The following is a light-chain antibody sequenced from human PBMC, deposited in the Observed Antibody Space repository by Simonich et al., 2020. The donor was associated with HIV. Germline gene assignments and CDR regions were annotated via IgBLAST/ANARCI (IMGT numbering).Light chain of an antibody. Sequence: DIQMTQSPSSLSASVGDRVTIPCRASPRISSYLNWYQQKPGKAPKLLIYAASSLQSGVPSRFSGSGSGTDFTLTSSSLQPEDFATYYCQQANSFPRTFGQGTKVEIK. V-gene: IGKV1-39*01. CDR1: PRISSY. CDR2: AAS. CDR3: QQANSFPRT. J-gene: IGKJ1*01.